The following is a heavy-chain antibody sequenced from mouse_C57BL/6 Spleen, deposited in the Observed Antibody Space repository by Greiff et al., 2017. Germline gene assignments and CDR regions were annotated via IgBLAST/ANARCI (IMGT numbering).Heavy chain of an antibody. CDR3: ARDRIYYAMDY. V-gene: IGHV1-26*01. J-gene: IGHJ4*01. CDR2: INPNNGGT. D-gene: IGHD2-14*01. CDR1: GYTFTDYY. Sequence: EVKLQQSGPELVKPGASVKISCKASGYTFTDYYMNWVKQSHGKSLEWIGDINPNNGGTSYNQKFKGKATLTVDKSSSTAYMELRSLTSEDSAVYYCARDRIYYAMDYWGQGTSVTVSS.